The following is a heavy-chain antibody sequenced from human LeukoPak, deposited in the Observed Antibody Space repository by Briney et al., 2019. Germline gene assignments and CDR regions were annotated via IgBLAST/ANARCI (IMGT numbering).Heavy chain of an antibody. V-gene: IGHV3-30*19. CDR3: ARELWGSSWSSYYYYYGMDV. CDR1: GFTFSTFG. J-gene: IGHJ6*02. Sequence: PGGSLRLSCAASGFTFSTFGMHWVRQAPGKGLEWVAVISYDGSNKYYADSVKGRFTISRDNSKNTLYLQMNSLRAEDTAVYYCARELWGSSWSSYYYYYGMDVWGQGTTVTVSS. CDR2: ISYDGSNK. D-gene: IGHD6-13*01.